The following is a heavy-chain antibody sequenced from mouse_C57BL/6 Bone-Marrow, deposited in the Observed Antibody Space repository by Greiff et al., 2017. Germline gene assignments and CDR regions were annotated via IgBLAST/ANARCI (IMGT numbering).Heavy chain of an antibody. CDR3: ARHYDGYYVAWFAY. CDR2: ISSGSSTI. Sequence: EVQLVASGGGLVKPGGSLKLSCAASGFTFSDYGMHWVRQAPEKGLELVAYISSGSSTIYYADTVKGRFTISRDNAKNTLFLQMTSLRSEYTAMYYCARHYDGYYVAWFAYWGQGTLVTVSA. V-gene: IGHV5-17*01. J-gene: IGHJ3*01. D-gene: IGHD2-3*01. CDR1: GFTFSDYG.